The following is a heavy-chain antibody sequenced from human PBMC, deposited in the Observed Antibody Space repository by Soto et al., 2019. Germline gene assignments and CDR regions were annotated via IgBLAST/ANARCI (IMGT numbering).Heavy chain of an antibody. CDR1: GDTFSSYT. Sequence: QVQLVQSGPEVKKPGSSVRISCRSGGDTFSSYTVSWVRQTPGQGLEWMGRIIPVLGVTNYSRKFKGRMTITGDKSNTTANMELSSLKSEDTARYYCARRRYCGVDWYPQYYYGMAVWGQGASVIVSS. D-gene: IGHD2-21*02. V-gene: IGHV1-69*02. CDR2: IIPVLGVT. J-gene: IGHJ6*02. CDR3: ARRRYCGVDWYPQYYYGMAV.